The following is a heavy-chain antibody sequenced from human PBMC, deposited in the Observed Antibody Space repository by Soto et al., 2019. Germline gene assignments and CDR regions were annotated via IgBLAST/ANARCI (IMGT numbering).Heavy chain of an antibody. Sequence: ASVKVSCKASGYTFTSYDINWVRQATGQGLEWMGWMNPNSGNTGYAQKFQGRVTMTRNTSISTAYMELSSLRSEDTAVYYCARGVGDDYYYYYMDVWGKETTVTVSS. CDR3: ARGVGDDYYYYYMDV. CDR2: MNPNSGNT. CDR1: GYTFTSYD. D-gene: IGHD2-21*01. J-gene: IGHJ6*03. V-gene: IGHV1-8*01.